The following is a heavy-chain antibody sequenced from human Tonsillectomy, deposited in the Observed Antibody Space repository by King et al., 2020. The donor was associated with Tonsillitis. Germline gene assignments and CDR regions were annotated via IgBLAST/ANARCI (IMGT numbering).Heavy chain of an antibody. D-gene: IGHD2/OR15-2a*01. CDR3: ANLLRTASLPQY. Sequence: VHLLESGGGLVQPGGSLRLSCGASGFTFSNYAMSWVRQAPGKGLEWIAGITATGGGTYYADFVMGRFTISRDNSKNMFFLQVNSLTVEDTAVYYCANLLRTASLPQYWGQGTLVIVSS. V-gene: IGHV3-23*01. J-gene: IGHJ1*01. CDR1: GFTFSNYA. CDR2: ITATGGGT.